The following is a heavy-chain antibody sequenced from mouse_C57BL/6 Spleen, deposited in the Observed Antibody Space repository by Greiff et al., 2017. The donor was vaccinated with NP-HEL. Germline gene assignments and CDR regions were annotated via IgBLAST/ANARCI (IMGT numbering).Heavy chain of an antibody. Sequence: VQLQQSGPELVKPGASVKISCKASGYSFTSYYIHWVKQRPGQGLEWIGWIYPGSGNTKYNEKFKGKATLTADTSSSTAYMQLSSLTSEDSAVYYCAREDGSSQFDYWGQGTTLTVSS. CDR3: AREDGSSQFDY. D-gene: IGHD1-1*01. CDR2: IYPGSGNT. V-gene: IGHV1-66*01. J-gene: IGHJ2*01. CDR1: GYSFTSYY.